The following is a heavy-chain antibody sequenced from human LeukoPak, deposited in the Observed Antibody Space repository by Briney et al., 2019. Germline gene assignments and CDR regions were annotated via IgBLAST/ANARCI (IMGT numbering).Heavy chain of an antibody. J-gene: IGHJ4*02. Sequence: GGSLRLSCAASGFTVITNDMTWLRQAPGKGLEWVSVLYSDGNIKYADSVQGRFTISRDNSKNTLYLEMNSLSPDDTAVYYCARGVEPLAANTLAYWGQGTLVTVSS. CDR3: ARGVEPLAANTLAY. V-gene: IGHV3-53*01. CDR1: GFTVITND. CDR2: LYSDGNI. D-gene: IGHD1-14*01.